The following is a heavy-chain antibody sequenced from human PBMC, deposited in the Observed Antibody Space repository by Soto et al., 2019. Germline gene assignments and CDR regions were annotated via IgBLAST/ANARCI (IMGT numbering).Heavy chain of an antibody. CDR2: IWYDGSNK. D-gene: IGHD6-13*01. CDR1: GLTFSSYG. V-gene: IGHV3-33*01. CDR3: ARDAYSSSWYYYYGMDV. Sequence: PGGSLRLSCAASGLTFSSYGMHWVRQAPGKGLEWVAVIWYDGSNKYYADSVKGRFTISRDNSKNTLYLQMNSLRAEDTAVYYCARDAYSSSWYYYYGMDVWGQGTTVTVSS. J-gene: IGHJ6*02.